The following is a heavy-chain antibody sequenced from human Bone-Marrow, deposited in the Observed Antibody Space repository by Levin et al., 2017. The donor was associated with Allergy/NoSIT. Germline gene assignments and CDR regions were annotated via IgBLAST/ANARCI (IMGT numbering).Heavy chain of an antibody. CDR3: ARFITGTTNLDYYYGMDV. D-gene: IGHD1-7*01. V-gene: IGHV3-7*01. J-gene: IGHJ6*02. Sequence: GGSLRLSCAASGFTFSSYWMSGVRQAPGKGLEWVANIKQDGSEKYYVDSVKGRFTISRDNAKNSLYLQMNSLRAEDTAVYYCARFITGTTNLDYYYGMDVWGQGTTVTVSS. CDR2: IKQDGSEK. CDR1: GFTFSSYW.